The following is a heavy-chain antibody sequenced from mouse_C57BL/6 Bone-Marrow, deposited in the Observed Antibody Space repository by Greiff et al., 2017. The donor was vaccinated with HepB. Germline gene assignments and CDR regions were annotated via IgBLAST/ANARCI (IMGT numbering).Heavy chain of an antibody. D-gene: IGHD3-3*01. J-gene: IGHJ3*01. CDR2: IDPSDSET. V-gene: IGHV1-52*01. CDR3: ARGAAFAY. CDR1: GYTFTSYW. Sequence: VKLKQPGAELVRPGSSVKLSCKASGYTFTSYWMHWVKQRPIQGLEWIGNIDPSDSETHYNQKFKDKATLTVDKSSSTAYMQLSSLTSEDSAVYYCARGAAFAYWGQGTLVTVSA.